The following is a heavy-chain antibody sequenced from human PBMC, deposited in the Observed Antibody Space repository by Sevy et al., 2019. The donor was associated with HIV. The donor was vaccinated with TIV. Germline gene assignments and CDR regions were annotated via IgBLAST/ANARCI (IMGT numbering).Heavy chain of an antibody. D-gene: IGHD2-21*01. J-gene: IGHJ4*02. CDR2: IQYDRSNK. CDR1: GFSYSSYG. V-gene: IGHV3-30*02. Sequence: GGSLRLSCAASGFSYSSYGMHWVRQAPRKGLEWVAYIQYDRSNKDYADSVKGRFTISRDNSKNTLDLQMNSLRVEDTAVYYCVKEGGGEGGDHWGQGTLVTVSS. CDR3: VKEGGGEGGDH.